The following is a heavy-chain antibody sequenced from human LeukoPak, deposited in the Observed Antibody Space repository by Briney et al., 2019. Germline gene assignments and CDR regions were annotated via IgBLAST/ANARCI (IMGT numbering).Heavy chain of an antibody. V-gene: IGHV4-59*01. Sequence: SETLSLTCTVSGGSISSYYWSWIRQPPGKGLEWIGYIYYSGSTNYNPSLKSRVTISVDTSKNQFSLKLSSVTAADTAVYYCARDHGWFDPWGQGTLVTVSS. D-gene: IGHD4-17*01. J-gene: IGHJ5*02. CDR3: ARDHGWFDP. CDR1: GGSISSYY. CDR2: IYYSGST.